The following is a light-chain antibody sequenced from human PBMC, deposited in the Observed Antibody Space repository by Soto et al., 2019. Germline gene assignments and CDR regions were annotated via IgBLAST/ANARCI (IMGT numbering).Light chain of an antibody. CDR3: QQRSNWIT. J-gene: IGKJ5*01. CDR2: GAY. CDR1: QSVSSTY. Sequence: EIVLTQSPGTLSLSPGERATLSCRASQSVSSTYLVWYQQKPVQARRLLIYGAYSRVTGIPDRFSGSGSGTDFTLTISSLEPEDFAVYYCQQRSNWITFGQGTRLEIK. V-gene: IGKV3D-20*02.